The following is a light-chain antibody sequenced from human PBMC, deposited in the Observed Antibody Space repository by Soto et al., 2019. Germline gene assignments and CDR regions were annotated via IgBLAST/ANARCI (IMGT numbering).Light chain of an antibody. J-gene: IGKJ1*01. V-gene: IGKV1D-16*01. Sequence: IQITQSPAALSAYVGDRVTITCRASQGISSWLAWYQQKPGKAPKLLIYAASSLQSGVPSRFSGSGSGTEFTLTISSLQPDDFATYYCQQYNSYWWTFGQGTKVDI. CDR3: QQYNSYWWT. CDR2: AAS. CDR1: QGISSW.